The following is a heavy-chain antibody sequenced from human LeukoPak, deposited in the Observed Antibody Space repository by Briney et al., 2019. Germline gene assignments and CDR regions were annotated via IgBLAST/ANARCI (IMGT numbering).Heavy chain of an antibody. Sequence: PSETLSLTCAVYGGSFSGYYWSWIRQPPGKGLEWIGEIKHSGSTNYNPSLKSRVTISVDTSKNQFSLKLSSVTAADTAVYYCARLVSYELMSLYWYFDLWGRGTLVTVSS. V-gene: IGHV4-34*01. J-gene: IGHJ2*01. CDR2: IKHSGST. CDR1: GGSFSGYY. CDR3: ARLVSYELMSLYWYFDL. D-gene: IGHD1-26*01.